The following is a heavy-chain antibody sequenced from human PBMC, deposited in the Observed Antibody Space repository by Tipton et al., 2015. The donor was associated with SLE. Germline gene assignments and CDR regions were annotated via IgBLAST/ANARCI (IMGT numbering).Heavy chain of an antibody. CDR3: AGGQDDFGDY. Sequence: TLSLTCAVYGGSFSGYYWGWIRQPPGKGLEWIGYIYYSGSTNYNPSLKSRVTTSVDTSKNQFSLKLSSVTAADTAVYYCAGGQDDFGDYWGQGTLVTVSS. CDR2: IYYSGST. J-gene: IGHJ4*02. CDR1: GGSFSGYY. V-gene: IGHV4-59*12. D-gene: IGHD4-17*01.